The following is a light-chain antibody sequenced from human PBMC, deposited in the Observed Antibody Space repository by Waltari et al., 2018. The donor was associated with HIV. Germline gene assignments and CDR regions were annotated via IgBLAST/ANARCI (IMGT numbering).Light chain of an antibody. CDR3: SSYTSSTTLV. J-gene: IGLJ2*01. V-gene: IGLV2-14*01. CDR1: SSDVGGYNY. Sequence: QSALTQPASVSGSTGQSITISCTGTSSDVGGYNYVSWYQQHPGKAPKLMIYDVSNRPPGVLHRFSGSKSGNTASLTISGLQAEDEADYYCSSYTSSTTLVFGGGTKLTVL. CDR2: DVS.